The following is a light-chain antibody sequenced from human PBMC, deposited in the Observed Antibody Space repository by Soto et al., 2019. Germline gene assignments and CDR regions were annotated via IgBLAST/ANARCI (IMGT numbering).Light chain of an antibody. J-gene: IGKJ5*01. CDR2: KAS. CDR3: QQYNSYPLT. Sequence: DIQMTQSPSSLSASVGDRVTITCRASQSISSWLAWYQQKPGKAPKLLIYKASSLESGVPSRFRGSGSGTEFTLTISSLQPDDFATYYCQQYNSYPLTFGQGTRLEIK. CDR1: QSISSW. V-gene: IGKV1-5*03.